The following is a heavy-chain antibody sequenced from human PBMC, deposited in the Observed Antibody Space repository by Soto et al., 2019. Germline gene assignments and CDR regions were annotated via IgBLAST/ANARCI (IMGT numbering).Heavy chain of an antibody. J-gene: IGHJ4*02. CDR2: IYPDDSDT. V-gene: IGHV5-51*01. D-gene: IGHD2-8*02. CDR3: ARHPKYYTGYRYFDY. CDR1: GYSFTSYW. Sequence: GESLKISCKASGYSFTSYWIGWVSQMPGKGLEWMGIIYPDDSDTRYNPSLQGQVTISVDKSISTAYLQWSSLEASDTAMYYCARHPKYYTGYRYFDYWGQGTRVTVSS.